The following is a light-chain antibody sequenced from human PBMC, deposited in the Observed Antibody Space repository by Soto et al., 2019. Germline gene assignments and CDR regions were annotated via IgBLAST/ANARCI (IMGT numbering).Light chain of an antibody. CDR3: QQYGTSPWT. Sequence: EIVLTQSPGTLSLSPGDRATLSCRTSQSVSTNFLGWYQQKPGQAPRLLISGTSNRATGIPDRFSGSGSGTDFTLTISRLEPEDFGVYYCQQYGTSPWTFGQGTKVDIK. CDR2: GTS. CDR1: QSVSTNF. J-gene: IGKJ1*01. V-gene: IGKV3-20*01.